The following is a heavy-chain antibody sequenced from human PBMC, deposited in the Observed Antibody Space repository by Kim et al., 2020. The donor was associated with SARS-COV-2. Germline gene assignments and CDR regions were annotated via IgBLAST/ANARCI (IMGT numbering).Heavy chain of an antibody. CDR2: INPNSGGT. V-gene: IGHV1-2*06. D-gene: IGHD6-13*01. J-gene: IGHJ4*02. Sequence: ASVKVSCKASGYTFTGYYMHWVRQAPGQGLEWMGRINPNSGGTNYAQKFQGRVTMTRDTSISTAYMELSRLRSDDTAVYYCARDGQVSYPAAAGRYWGQGTLVTVSS. CDR3: ARDGQVSYPAAAGRY. CDR1: GYTFTGYY.